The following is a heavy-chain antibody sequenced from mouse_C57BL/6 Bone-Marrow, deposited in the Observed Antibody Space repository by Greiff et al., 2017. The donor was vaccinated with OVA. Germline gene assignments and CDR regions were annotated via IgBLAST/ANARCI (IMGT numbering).Heavy chain of an antibody. CDR1: GYTFTDYN. D-gene: IGHD2-5*01. CDR3: ARGAYYSNYVPYYYAMDY. V-gene: IGHV1-22*01. Sequence: EVKLVESGPELVKPGASVKMSCKASGYTFTDYNMHWVKQSHGKSLEWIGYINPNNGGTSYNQKFKGKATLTVNKSSSTAYMELRSLTAEDSAVYYCARGAYYSNYVPYYYAMDYWGQGTSVTVSS. J-gene: IGHJ4*01. CDR2: INPNNGGT.